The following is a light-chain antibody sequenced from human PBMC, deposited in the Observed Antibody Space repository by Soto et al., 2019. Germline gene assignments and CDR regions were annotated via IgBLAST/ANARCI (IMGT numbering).Light chain of an antibody. J-gene: IGKJ5*01. CDR1: QGISSY. CDR3: EQFNSYAIT. V-gene: IGKV1-9*01. CDR2: AAS. Sequence: IQLTQSPSSLSASVGDRVTITCRASQGISSYLAWYQQKPGKAPKLLIYAASILQSGVPSRFSGSGSGTDFTLTISSLQPEDFATYYCEQFNSYAITFGQGTRLEI.